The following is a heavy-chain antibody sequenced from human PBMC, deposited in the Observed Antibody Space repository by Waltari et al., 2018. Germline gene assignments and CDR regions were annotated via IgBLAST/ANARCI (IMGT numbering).Heavy chain of an antibody. J-gene: IGHJ6*03. Sequence: EVQLVESGGGLVQPGGSLRLSCAAAGFTFSSYWMSWVRQAPGKGLEWVANIKQDGSEKYYVDSVKGRFTISRDNAKNSLYLQMNSLRAEDTAVYYCAREGATVTTYYYYYMDVWGKGTTVTVSS. CDR2: IKQDGSEK. D-gene: IGHD4-17*01. CDR1: GFTFSSYW. CDR3: AREGATVTTYYYYYMDV. V-gene: IGHV3-7*01.